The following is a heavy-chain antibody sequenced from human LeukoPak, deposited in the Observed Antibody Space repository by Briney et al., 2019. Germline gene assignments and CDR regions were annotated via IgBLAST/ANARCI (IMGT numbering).Heavy chain of an antibody. CDR3: AKSGGSCSGGSCYYYYYYMDV. J-gene: IGHJ6*03. V-gene: IGHV3-23*01. CDR1: GFTLSSYA. CDR2: ISGSGGST. Sequence: GGSLRLSCAASGFTLSSYASSWVGGARGKGGEGVSTISGSGGSTYYADSVHGRFTISRDTSKNTLYLQMNSPRAEDTAVYYCAKSGGSCSGGSCYYYYYYMDVWGKGTTVTVSS. D-gene: IGHD2-15*01.